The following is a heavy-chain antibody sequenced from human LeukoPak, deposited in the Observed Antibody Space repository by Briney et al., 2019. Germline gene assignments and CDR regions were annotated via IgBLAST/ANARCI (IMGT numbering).Heavy chain of an antibody. CDR3: ARVRSSSGWYAY. D-gene: IGHD6-19*01. CDR1: GGSISSGSYY. Sequence: PSQTLSLTCTVSGGSISSGSYYWSWIRQPAGKGLEWIGRIYTSGSTNYNPSLKGRVNISVDTSKNQFSLKLSSVTAADTAVYYCARVRSSSGWYAYWGQGTLVTVSS. J-gene: IGHJ4*02. CDR2: IYTSGST. V-gene: IGHV4-61*02.